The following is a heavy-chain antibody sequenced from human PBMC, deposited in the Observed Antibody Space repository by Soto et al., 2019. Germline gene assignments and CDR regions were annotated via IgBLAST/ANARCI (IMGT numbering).Heavy chain of an antibody. D-gene: IGHD3-16*02. Sequence: SVQVSCKASGGTFSSYAICWVRQAPGQGLEWMGGIIPIFGTANYAQKFQGRVTITADESTSTAYMELSSLRSEDTAVYYCASSLDYDYVWGSYRPPFGYWGQGTMVTVSS. CDR3: ASSLDYDYVWGSYRPPFGY. CDR1: GGTFSSYA. V-gene: IGHV1-69*13. J-gene: IGHJ4*02. CDR2: IIPIFGTA.